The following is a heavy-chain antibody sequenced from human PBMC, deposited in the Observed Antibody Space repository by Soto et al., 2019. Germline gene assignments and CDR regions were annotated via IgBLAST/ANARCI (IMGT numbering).Heavy chain of an antibody. CDR3: ARGPVVRYFDWSQGAFDI. Sequence: QVQLQESGPGLVKPSQTLSLTCTVSGGSISSGDYYWSWIRQPPGKGLEWIGYIYYSGSTYYNPSLKSRVTRSVDTSKNQFSLKLSSVTAADTAVYYCARGPVVRYFDWSQGAFDIWGQGTMVTVSS. CDR1: GGSISSGDYY. V-gene: IGHV4-30-4*01. D-gene: IGHD3-9*01. CDR2: IYYSGST. J-gene: IGHJ3*02.